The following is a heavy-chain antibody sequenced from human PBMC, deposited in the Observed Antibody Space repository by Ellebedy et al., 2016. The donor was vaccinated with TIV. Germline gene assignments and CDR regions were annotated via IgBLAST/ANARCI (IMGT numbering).Heavy chain of an antibody. D-gene: IGHD3-10*01. V-gene: IGHV3-13*01. CDR1: GFSFAIFD. CDR2: VRMARAT. CDR3: VRGSRTVGGIYYYNGIEV. Sequence: PGRSLRLSCPPSGFSFAIFDLHWIRQPIGTGLEWVSAVRMARATYYPDSVKRRFTISREDAKNSVYLQMNSLRAGDTAVYYCVRGSRTVGGIYYYNGIEVWGQGTTVTVTS. J-gene: IGHJ6*02.